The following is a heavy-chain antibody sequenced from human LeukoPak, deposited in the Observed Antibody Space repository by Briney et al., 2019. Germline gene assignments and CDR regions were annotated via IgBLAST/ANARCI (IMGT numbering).Heavy chain of an antibody. Sequence: GQSLRLSCDASGFTFTSYGMHWVRQAPGKGLEWVAAIWYDGSNKYYSDSLKGRFTISRDNSKSTLYLQMNSLRVEDTAVYHCARSGEDFYDSSGYGVIAYWGRGTLVTVSS. J-gene: IGHJ4*02. D-gene: IGHD3-22*01. CDR1: GFTFTSYG. V-gene: IGHV3-33*01. CDR3: ARSGEDFYDSSGYGVIAY. CDR2: IWYDGSNK.